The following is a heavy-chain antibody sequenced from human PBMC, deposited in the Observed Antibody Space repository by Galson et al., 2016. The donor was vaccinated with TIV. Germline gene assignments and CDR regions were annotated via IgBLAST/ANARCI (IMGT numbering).Heavy chain of an antibody. V-gene: IGHV5-51*01. Sequence: QSGAEVKKPGESLKISCRGSGYRFSDYWIGWVRQTPEEGLEWMGVIYPGASDTKYSPSFQGQVTISADKSIHTAYLQRNRLKATDTPIYFCATLSSGWPNYFDNWGQGTQVIVSS. CDR1: GYRFSDYW. J-gene: IGHJ4*02. CDR3: ATLSSGWPNYFDN. D-gene: IGHD6-19*01. CDR2: IYPGASDT.